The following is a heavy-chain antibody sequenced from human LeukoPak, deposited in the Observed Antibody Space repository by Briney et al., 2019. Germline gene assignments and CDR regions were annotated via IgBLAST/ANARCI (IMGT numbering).Heavy chain of an antibody. J-gene: IGHJ4*02. CDR1: GFTFHDYA. D-gene: IGHD3-22*01. V-gene: IGHV3-9*01. CDR2: IRWNSGGI. Sequence: PGGSLRLSCAASGFTFHDYAMHWVRHAPGKGLEWVSGIRWNSGGIAYADSVKGRFTISRDNAKNSLYLQMNSLRAEDTALYYCANGDDSSGYYYSWTYWGQGTLVTVSS. CDR3: ANGDDSSGYYYSWTY.